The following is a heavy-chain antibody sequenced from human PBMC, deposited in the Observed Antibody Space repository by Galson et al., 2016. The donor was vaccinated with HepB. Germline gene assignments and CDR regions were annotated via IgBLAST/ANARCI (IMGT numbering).Heavy chain of an antibody. CDR2: ISINGTAK. J-gene: IGHJ4*02. CDR1: GFPFSSYE. CDR3: ARAIYYYAFY. D-gene: IGHD3-10*01. Sequence: SLRLSCAASGFPFSSYEMIWVRQAPGKGLEWVSHISINGTAKYYADSVKGRFTISRDNAQKSLYPQMDSLRAEDTAIYYCARAIYYYAFYWGKGTLVTVSS. V-gene: IGHV3-48*03.